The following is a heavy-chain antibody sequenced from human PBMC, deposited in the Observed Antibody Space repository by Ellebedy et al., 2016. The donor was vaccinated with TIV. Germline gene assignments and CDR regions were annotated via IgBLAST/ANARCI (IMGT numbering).Heavy chain of an antibody. CDR2: ISSGNPNI. J-gene: IGHJ4*02. D-gene: IGHD5-24*01. V-gene: IGHV3-48*04. Sequence: GESLKISXAASGFIFSLSGMHWVRQAPGKGLECVSYISSGNPNIYYADSVKGRFTISRDNAKNSLYLQMNSLRAEDTAVYFCARGEGWIDNWGQGFLVTVSS. CDR3: ARGEGWIDN. CDR1: GFIFSLSG.